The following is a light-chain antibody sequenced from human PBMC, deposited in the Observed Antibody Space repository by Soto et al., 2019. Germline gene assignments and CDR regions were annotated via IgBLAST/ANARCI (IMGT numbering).Light chain of an antibody. CDR3: HQYNNWPAIT. V-gene: IGKV3-15*01. CDR1: QSVSSN. Sequence: EIVMTQSPATLAASPGERASLSCRASQSVSSNLAWYQQKPGQAPRLLIYGASTRATGIPARFSGSGSGTEFTLTISSLQSEDFAVYYCHQYNNWPAITFGQGTRLEIK. J-gene: IGKJ5*01. CDR2: GAS.